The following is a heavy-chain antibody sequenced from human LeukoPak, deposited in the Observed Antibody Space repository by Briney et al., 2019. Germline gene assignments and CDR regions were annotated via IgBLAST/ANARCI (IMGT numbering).Heavy chain of an antibody. CDR3: AKGDLSGLYFDY. V-gene: IGHV3-30-3*01. Sequence: PGGSLRLSCAASGFTFSSYAMHWVRQAPGKGLEWVAVISYDGSNKYHADSVKGRFTISRDNSKNTLYLQMNSLRAEDTAVYYCAKGDLSGLYFDYWGQGTLVTVSS. CDR2: ISYDGSNK. J-gene: IGHJ4*02. D-gene: IGHD3-10*01. CDR1: GFTFSSYA.